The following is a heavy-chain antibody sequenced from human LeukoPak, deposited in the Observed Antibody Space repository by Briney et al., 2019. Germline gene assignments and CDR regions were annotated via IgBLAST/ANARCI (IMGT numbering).Heavy chain of an antibody. CDR3: ARYDYDGSGYLPP. CDR1: GGSINSYY. V-gene: IGHV4-59*01. D-gene: IGHD3-22*01. Sequence: PSETLSLTCTVSGGSINSYYWSWIRQPPGKGLEWIGYIDYSGSTNNNPSLQSRVNISVHTPQNQFSLKLSSKSAADTALNYCARYDYDGSGYLPPWGEGALVTVSS. J-gene: IGHJ5*02. CDR2: IDYSGST.